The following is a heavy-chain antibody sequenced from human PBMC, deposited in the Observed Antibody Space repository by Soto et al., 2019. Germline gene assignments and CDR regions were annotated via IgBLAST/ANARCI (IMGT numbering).Heavy chain of an antibody. CDR1: GFTFSSYG. V-gene: IGHV3-33*01. CDR3: ARDGEVTTREIDY. J-gene: IGHJ4*02. D-gene: IGHD4-17*01. CDR2: IWYDGIIK. Sequence: GGSLRLSCAASGFTFSSYGMHWVRQAPGKGLEWVAVIWYDGIIKFYADSVKGRFTISRDISKNTLYLQMNSLRAEDTAVYYCARDGEVTTREIDYWGQGTLVTVSS.